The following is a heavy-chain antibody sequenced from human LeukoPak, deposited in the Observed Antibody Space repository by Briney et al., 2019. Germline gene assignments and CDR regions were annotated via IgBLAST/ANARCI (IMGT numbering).Heavy chain of an antibody. V-gene: IGHV3-30*02. CDR1: GFTFSTYG. CDR2: IWFDGSSK. Sequence: PGGSLRLSCAASGFTFSTYGMQWVRQAPGKGLEWLSFIWFDGSSKHYADSVKGRFIISRDNSTSTLYLEMNSLRPEDTGVYYCAKDLPPTIMIAWGQGTLVTVSS. J-gene: IGHJ5*02. CDR3: AKDLPPTIMIA. D-gene: IGHD2-2*02.